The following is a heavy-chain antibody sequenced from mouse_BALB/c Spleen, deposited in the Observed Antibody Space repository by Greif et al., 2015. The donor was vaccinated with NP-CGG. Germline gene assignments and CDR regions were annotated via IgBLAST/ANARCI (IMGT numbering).Heavy chain of an antibody. CDR1: GYTFTSYW. J-gene: IGHJ2*01. CDR3: AGYGYGAYFGY. V-gene: IGHV1S132*01. D-gene: IGHD1-2*01. CDR2: IFPGTGTT. Sequence: VQLVESGAELVKPGASVKLSCKTSGYTFTSYWIQWVKQRPGQGLGWIGEIFPGTGTTYYNEKFKGKATLTIDTSSSTAYMQLSSLTSEDSAVYFCAGYGYGAYFGYWGQGTTLTVSS.